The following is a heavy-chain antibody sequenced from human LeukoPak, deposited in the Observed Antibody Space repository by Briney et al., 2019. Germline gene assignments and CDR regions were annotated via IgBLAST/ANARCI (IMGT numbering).Heavy chain of an antibody. CDR2: THYSGST. V-gene: IGHV4-59*01. CDR3: ARDLDNSGWYFFDY. Sequence: SETLSLTCSVFGGSISRYYWSWIRQPPGKGLEWIGYTHYSGSTSYNPSLKSRVIISVDTSKNQLSLKLSSVTAADTAVYYCARDLDNSGWYFFDYWGQGNLV. CDR1: GGSISRYY. D-gene: IGHD6-19*01. J-gene: IGHJ4*02.